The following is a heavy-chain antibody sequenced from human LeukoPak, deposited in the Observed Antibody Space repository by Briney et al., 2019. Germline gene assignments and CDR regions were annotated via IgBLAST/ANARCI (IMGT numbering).Heavy chain of an antibody. J-gene: IGHJ6*03. CDR2: IYYSGST. CDR1: GGSISSSSYY. CDR3: ARGFSRIRSMDV. V-gene: IGHV4-39*07. Sequence: PSETLSLTCTVSGGSISSSSYYWGWIRQPPGKGLEWIGSIYYSGSTYYNPSLKSRVTISVDTSKNQFSLKLSSVTAADTAVYYCARGFSRIRSMDVWGKGTTVTVSS. D-gene: IGHD2-15*01.